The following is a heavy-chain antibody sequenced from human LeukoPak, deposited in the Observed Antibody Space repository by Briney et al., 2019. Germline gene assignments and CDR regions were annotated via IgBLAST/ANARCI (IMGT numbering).Heavy chain of an antibody. CDR3: AVNYYDSSGYSENFDY. CDR1: GGPISSNY. V-gene: IGHV4-4*07. CDR2: SYTSGST. Sequence: PSQIQSITCTVAGGPISSNYWSWIQQPTGTGLEWIGRSYTSGSTNYNPSLKSRVTISVDKSKNQFSLKLSSVTAADTAVYYCAVNYYDSSGYSENFDYWGQGTLVTVSS. D-gene: IGHD3-22*01. J-gene: IGHJ4*02.